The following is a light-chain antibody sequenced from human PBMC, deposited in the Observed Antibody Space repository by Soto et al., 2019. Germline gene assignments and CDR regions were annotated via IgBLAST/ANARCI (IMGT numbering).Light chain of an antibody. Sequence: DIQMTQSPSSLSASLGDRVTITCRASQSISNFLNWVQHKPGNAPKVLISAASTLQSGVPPKFSGSESGTDFALTINSLQPEDSASYYCQQYYNSVLTFGGGTKVDIK. CDR3: QQYYNSVLT. CDR2: AAS. V-gene: IGKV1-39*01. J-gene: IGKJ4*01. CDR1: QSISNF.